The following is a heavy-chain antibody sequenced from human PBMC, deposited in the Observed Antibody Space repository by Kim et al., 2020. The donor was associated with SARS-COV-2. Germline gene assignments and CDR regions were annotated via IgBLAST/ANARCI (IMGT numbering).Heavy chain of an antibody. CDR1: GFTLSNYS. J-gene: IGHJ1*01. CDR3: AKAGAYDVSGYYGYFHH. D-gene: IGHD3-22*01. V-gene: IGHV3-74*03. CDR2: IHRDGRST. Sequence: GGSLRLSCVASGFTLSNYSMNWVRQTPGEGLVWVSRIHRDGRSTEYVDSVKGRVTISRDNAKNTLYLQMNSLRAEDTAIYYCAKAGAYDVSGYYGYFHH.